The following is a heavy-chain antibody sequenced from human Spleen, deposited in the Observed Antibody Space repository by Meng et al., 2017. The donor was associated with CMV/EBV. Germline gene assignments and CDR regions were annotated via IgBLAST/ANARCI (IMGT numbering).Heavy chain of an antibody. CDR2: ISSDGDSI. J-gene: IGHJ3*01. D-gene: IGHD3-10*01. CDR1: GFNFDQYA. CDR3: AKGDGSYYESAFIV. Sequence: SLKISCVGSGFNFDQYAMHWVRLAPGKGLEWVSAISSDGDSIAYADSVKGRFTISRDNAKKSLFLQMNSLKIDDMALYYCAKGDGSYYESAFIVWGQGTMVNVSS. V-gene: IGHV3-9*03.